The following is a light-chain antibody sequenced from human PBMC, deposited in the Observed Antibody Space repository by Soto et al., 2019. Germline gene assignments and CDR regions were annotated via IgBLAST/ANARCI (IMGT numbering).Light chain of an antibody. CDR3: QQYNSYSRGT. CDR2: DAS. J-gene: IGKJ1*01. CDR1: QSISSW. V-gene: IGKV1-5*01. Sequence: DIQMTQSPSTLSASVGDRVTITCRASQSISSWLAWYQQKPGKAPKLLIYDASSLESGVPSRFSGSGSGTEFTITISSLQPDDFATYYCQQYNSYSRGTFGQGTKVEIK.